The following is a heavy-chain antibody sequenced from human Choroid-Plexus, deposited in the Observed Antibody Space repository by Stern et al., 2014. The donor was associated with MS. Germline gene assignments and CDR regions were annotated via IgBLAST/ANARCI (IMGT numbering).Heavy chain of an antibody. CDR2: ISFVGSNK. Sequence: VQLVESGGGVVQPGRSLRLSCAASGFSISSLGMHWVHQAPGKGLEWVAVISFVGSNKKYGDAVKGRFSISSDNSNNTMYLQMNSLRPEDTAVYYCMGVGDAMDVWGQGTTVIVS. J-gene: IGHJ6*02. V-gene: IGHV3-30*03. CDR1: GFSISSLG. CDR3: MGVGDAMDV.